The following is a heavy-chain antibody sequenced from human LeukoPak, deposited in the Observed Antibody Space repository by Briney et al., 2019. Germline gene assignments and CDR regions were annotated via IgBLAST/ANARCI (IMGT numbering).Heavy chain of an antibody. CDR1: GFTFSSYA. J-gene: IGHJ1*01. CDR3: ARDIAVAGTEFGYFQH. D-gene: IGHD6-19*01. V-gene: IGHV3-30-3*01. Sequence: GGSLRLSCAASGFTFSSYAMHWVRQAPGKGLEWVAVISYDGSNKYYADSVKGRFTISRDNSKNTLYLQMNSLRAEDTAVYYCARDIAVAGTEFGYFQHWGQGTLVTVSS. CDR2: ISYDGSNK.